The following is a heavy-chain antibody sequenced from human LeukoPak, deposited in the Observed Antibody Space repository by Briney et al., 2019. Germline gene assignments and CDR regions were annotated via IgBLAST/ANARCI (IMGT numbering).Heavy chain of an antibody. D-gene: IGHD3-3*01. V-gene: IGHV1-18*01. CDR3: ARDRVGNNYDFWSGQPAEYFQH. Sequence: GASVKVSCKASGYTFTSYGISWVRQAPGPGLEWMGWISAYNGNTNYAQKLQGRVTMTTDTSTSTAYMELRSLRSDDTAVYYCARDRVGNNYDFWSGQPAEYFQHWGQGTLVTVSS. J-gene: IGHJ1*01. CDR1: GYTFTSYG. CDR2: ISAYNGNT.